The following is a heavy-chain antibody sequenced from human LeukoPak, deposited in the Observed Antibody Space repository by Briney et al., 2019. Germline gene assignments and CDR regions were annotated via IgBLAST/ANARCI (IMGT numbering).Heavy chain of an antibody. D-gene: IGHD6-19*01. Sequence: GGSLRLSCAASGFTFSSYGMHWVRQAPGKGLEGVASIRFDGSSKYYADSVKGRFTISRDTSKNTLFLQMNSLRAEDTAVYYCAKEGSSGPTAYFQHWGQGTLVSVSS. CDR1: GFTFSSYG. CDR3: AKEGSSGPTAYFQH. CDR2: IRFDGSSK. J-gene: IGHJ1*01. V-gene: IGHV3-30*02.